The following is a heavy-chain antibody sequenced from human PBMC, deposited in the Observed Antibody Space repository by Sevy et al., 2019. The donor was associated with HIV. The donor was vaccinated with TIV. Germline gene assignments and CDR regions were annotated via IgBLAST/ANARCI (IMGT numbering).Heavy chain of an antibody. CDR1: GFTFSSYE. CDR3: ARGGAYYDSSGYYYGH. D-gene: IGHD3-22*01. Sequence: GGSLRLPCAASGFTFSSYEMNWVRQAPGKGLEWVSYISSSGSTIYYADSVKGRFTISRDNAKNSLYLQMNSLRAEDTAVYYCARGGAYYDSSGYYYGHWGQGTLVTVSS. CDR2: ISSSGSTI. V-gene: IGHV3-48*03. J-gene: IGHJ4*02.